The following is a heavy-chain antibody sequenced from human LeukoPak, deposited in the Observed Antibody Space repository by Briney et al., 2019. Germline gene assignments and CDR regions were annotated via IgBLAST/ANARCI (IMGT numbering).Heavy chain of an antibody. CDR3: ARDQAVSGTAFDY. D-gene: IGHD6-19*01. Sequence: PSETLSLTCTVSGGSISTYYWNCIRQPAGEGLEWIVYISYSGSTHYNPSLKCRVAISVDTSKKQFSLKLTSVTAADTAVYYCARDQAVSGTAFDYWGQGALVIVSS. CDR1: GGSISTYY. V-gene: IGHV4-59*01. J-gene: IGHJ4*02. CDR2: ISYSGST.